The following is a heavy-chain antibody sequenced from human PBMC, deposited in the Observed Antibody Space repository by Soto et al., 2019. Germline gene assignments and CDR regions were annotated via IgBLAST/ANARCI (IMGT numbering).Heavy chain of an antibody. CDR3: AKDVRPDGYWDLVY. CDR1: GFTFRNYG. V-gene: IGHV3-23*01. J-gene: IGHJ4*02. D-gene: IGHD5-12*01. CDR2: IYGNGGGT. Sequence: GGSLRLSCAASGFTFRNYGMNWVRQAPGKGLEWVSGIYGNGGGTFYADSVKGRFTISRDNSRNTLYLQMNSLRAEDTAVYYCAKDVRPDGYWDLVYWGQGTPVTAPQ.